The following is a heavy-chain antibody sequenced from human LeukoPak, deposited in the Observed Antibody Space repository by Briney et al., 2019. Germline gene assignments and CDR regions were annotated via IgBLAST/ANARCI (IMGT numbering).Heavy chain of an antibody. V-gene: IGHV4-59*01. CDR3: ARDQIAVLGTYYYYYGMGV. D-gene: IGHD6-19*01. CDR2: IYYSGST. Sequence: SETLSLTCAVYGGSFSGYYWSWIRQPPGKGLEWIGYIYYSGSTNYNPSLKSRVTISVDTSKNQFSLKLSSVTAADTAVYYCARDQIAVLGTYYYYYGMGVWGQGTTVIVSS. CDR1: GGSFSGYY. J-gene: IGHJ6*02.